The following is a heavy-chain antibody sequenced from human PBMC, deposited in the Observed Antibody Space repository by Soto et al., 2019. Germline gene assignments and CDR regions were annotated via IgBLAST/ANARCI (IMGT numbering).Heavy chain of an antibody. J-gene: IGHJ4*02. Sequence: ASVKVSCKASGYTFTSYAMHWVRQAPGQRLEWMGWINAGNGNTKYSQKFQGRVTITRDTSASTAYMELSSLRSEDTAVYYCARVPYDSSGYSTLDYWGQGALVTVPQ. CDR2: INAGNGNT. CDR1: GYTFTSYA. CDR3: ARVPYDSSGYSTLDY. V-gene: IGHV1-3*01. D-gene: IGHD3-22*01.